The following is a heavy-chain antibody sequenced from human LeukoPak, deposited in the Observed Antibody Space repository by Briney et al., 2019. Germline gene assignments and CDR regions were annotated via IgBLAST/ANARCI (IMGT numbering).Heavy chain of an antibody. J-gene: IGHJ4*02. CDR2: IYTSGST. CDR1: GYSISSSYY. V-gene: IGHV4-4*07. CDR3: ARPRVRGIIIRGFDY. Sequence: SETLSLTCTVSGYSISSSYYWSWIRQPAGKGLEWIGRIYTSGSTNYNPSLKSRVTIPVDTSKNQFSLKLSSVTAADTAVYYCARPRVRGIIIRGFDYWGQGTLVTVSS. D-gene: IGHD3-10*01.